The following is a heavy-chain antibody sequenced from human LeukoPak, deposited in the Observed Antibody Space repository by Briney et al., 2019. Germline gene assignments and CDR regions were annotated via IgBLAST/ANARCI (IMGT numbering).Heavy chain of an antibody. Sequence: GASVKLSCTASGYTFTNYYMHWVGRSPGPGVEWMGVFTAGGGSTSYAKKLQRRIIMPRDTSTSTVYMELSSLRSEDAAVYYCARVRDDYNDACYICRQAT. D-gene: IGHD5-24*01. CDR3: ARVRDDYNDACYI. CDR2: FTAGGGST. J-gene: IGHJ3*02. CDR1: GYTFTNYY. V-gene: IGHV1-46*01.